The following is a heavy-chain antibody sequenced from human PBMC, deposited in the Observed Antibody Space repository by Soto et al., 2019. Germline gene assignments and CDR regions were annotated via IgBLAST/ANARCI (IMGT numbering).Heavy chain of an antibody. J-gene: IGHJ6*02. V-gene: IGHV3-30-3*01. D-gene: IGHD3-10*01. Sequence: QVQVVESGGGVVQPGRSLRLSCAASGFTFSSYAMHWVRQAPGKGLEWMAVISDDGSNKHYADSVKGRFTISRDNSMNTLYLQMNSLRPEDTAVYYCARESTSVSTIRNYYHGMDVWGQGTTVTVSS. CDR2: ISDDGSNK. CDR3: ARESTSVSTIRNYYHGMDV. CDR1: GFTFSSYA.